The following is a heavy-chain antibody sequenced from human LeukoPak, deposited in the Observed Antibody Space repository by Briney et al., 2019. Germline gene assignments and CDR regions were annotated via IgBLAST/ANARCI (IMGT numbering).Heavy chain of an antibody. CDR1: GFTFSSYW. J-gene: IGHJ6*02. CDR3: ARALPVAGTRGLVYYYYAMDV. V-gene: IGHV3-74*01. D-gene: IGHD6-19*01. CDR2: INSDGSSST. Sequence: PGGSLRLSCAASGFTFSSYWMHWVRHAPGKGLVWVSRINSDGSSSTTYADSVKGRFTISRDNAENTLYLQMNSLRAEDTAVYYCARALPVAGTRGLVYYYYAMDVWGQGTTVTVSS.